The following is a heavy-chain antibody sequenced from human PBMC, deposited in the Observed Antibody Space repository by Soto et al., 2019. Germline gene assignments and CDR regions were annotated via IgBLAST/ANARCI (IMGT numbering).Heavy chain of an antibody. V-gene: IGHV3-74*01. J-gene: IGHJ4*02. Sequence: GGSLRLSCAASGFTFSSYSMYWVRQAPGKGLVWVSRINSDGSGTSYADSVKGRFTISRDNAKNTLFLQMNSLRAEDTAVYYCARGYSGSGRAYWGQGTLVTVSS. CDR3: ARGYSGSGRAY. CDR1: GFTFSSYS. CDR2: INSDGSGT. D-gene: IGHD3-10*01.